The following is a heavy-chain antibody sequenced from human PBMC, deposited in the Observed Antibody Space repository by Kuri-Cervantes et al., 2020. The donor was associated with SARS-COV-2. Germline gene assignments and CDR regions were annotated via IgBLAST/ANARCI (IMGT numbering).Heavy chain of an antibody. CDR3: ARGGWRTYYYYYMDV. Sequence: SVKVSCKASGGTFSSYAISWVRRAPGQGLEWMGGIIPIFGTANYAQKFQGRVTITAGESTSTAYMELSSLRSEDTAVYYCARGGWRTYYYYYMDVWGKGTTVTVSS. CDR2: IIPIFGTA. D-gene: IGHD6-19*01. V-gene: IGHV1-69*13. CDR1: GGTFSSYA. J-gene: IGHJ6*03.